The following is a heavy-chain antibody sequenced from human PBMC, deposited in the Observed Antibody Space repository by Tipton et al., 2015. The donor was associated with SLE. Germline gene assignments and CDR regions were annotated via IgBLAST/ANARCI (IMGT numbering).Heavy chain of an antibody. CDR3: ARDQTTTRRWYFDL. D-gene: IGHD4-17*01. Sequence: SLRLSCAASGFTFSSYEMNWVRQAPGKGLEWVSYISSSGSTIYYADSVKGRFTISRDNAKNSLYLQMNSLRAEDTAVYYCARDQTTTRRWYFDLWGRGTLVTVSS. V-gene: IGHV3-48*03. CDR1: GFTFSSYE. CDR2: ISSSGSTI. J-gene: IGHJ2*01.